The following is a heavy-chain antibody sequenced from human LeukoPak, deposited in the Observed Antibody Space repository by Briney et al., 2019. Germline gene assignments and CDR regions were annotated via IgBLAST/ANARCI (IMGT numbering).Heavy chain of an antibody. CDR2: IYYSGST. CDR1: GGSISSSNYH. CDR3: ARHDFWSDYSQITWFDP. Sequence: SETLSLTCTVSGGSISSSNYHWGWIRQPPGKGLEWIGSIYYSGSTYYHPSLKSRVTIFLGTSKNQFSLNLSSVTAADTAVYYCARHDFWSDYSQITWFDPWGQGTLVTVSS. J-gene: IGHJ5*02. D-gene: IGHD3-3*01. V-gene: IGHV4-39*01.